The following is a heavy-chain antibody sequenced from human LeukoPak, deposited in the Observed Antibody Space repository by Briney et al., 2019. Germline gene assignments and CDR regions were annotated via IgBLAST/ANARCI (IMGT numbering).Heavy chain of an antibody. CDR1: GVSVSSRSFF. V-gene: IGHV4-39*02. Sequence: SETLSLTCSVSGVSVSSRSFFWNWVRQPPGKGLEWIGSVYSTGNVYQSPSLQSRAAISVDASNNSFSLTLQSVTAADTAVYFCVRGAMVSKPGDFWGPGTLVIVSS. CDR3: VRGAMVSKPGDF. D-gene: IGHD2-8*01. J-gene: IGHJ4*02. CDR2: VYSTGNV.